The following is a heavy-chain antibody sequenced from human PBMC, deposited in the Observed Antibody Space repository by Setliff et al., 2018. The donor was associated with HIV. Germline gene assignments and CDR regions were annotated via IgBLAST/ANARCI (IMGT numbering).Heavy chain of an antibody. CDR3: ARARLQGIVTAVGPRDNCLDP. Sequence: VSCKASGYNFINYGISWVRQAPGQGLEWMGWISAYNGNTDYAPRLLGRVTMTTDTFTSTAYMELRSLSSDDTAVYYCARARLQGIVTAVGPRDNCLDPWGQGTRVTVS. V-gene: IGHV1-18*01. CDR1: GYNFINYG. D-gene: IGHD1-26*01. CDR2: ISAYNGNT. J-gene: IGHJ5*02.